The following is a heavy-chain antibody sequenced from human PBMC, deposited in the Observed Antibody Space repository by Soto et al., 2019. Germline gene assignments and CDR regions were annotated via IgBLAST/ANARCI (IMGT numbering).Heavy chain of an antibody. V-gene: IGHV3-64D*06. D-gene: IGHD3-10*01. CDR1: EFTFQKYA. CDR3: VKDSAYYYGSGSFVYGLDV. Sequence: WGPRRLSCSASEFTFQKYAMHWVRQAPGKGLEYVSAISINGDMTYYEDSVKGRFTISRDNSRNKLYFKMSFLRVEDTAVYYCVKDSAYYYGSGSFVYGLDVWGPGTTVTGSS. J-gene: IGHJ6*01. CDR2: ISINGDMT.